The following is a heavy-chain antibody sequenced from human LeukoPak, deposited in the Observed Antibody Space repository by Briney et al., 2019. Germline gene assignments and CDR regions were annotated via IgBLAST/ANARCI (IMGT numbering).Heavy chain of an antibody. J-gene: IGHJ5*01. D-gene: IGHD3-9*01. CDR1: GYTFTSYG. Sequence: ASVKVSCKASGYTFTSYGISWVRQAPGQGLEWMGWISAYNGNTNYAQKLQGRVTMTTDTSTSTAYMELRSLRSDDTAVYYCARDRYDILTGYAEFDCWGQGTLVTVSS. V-gene: IGHV1-18*01. CDR3: ARDRYDILTGYAEFDC. CDR2: ISAYNGNT.